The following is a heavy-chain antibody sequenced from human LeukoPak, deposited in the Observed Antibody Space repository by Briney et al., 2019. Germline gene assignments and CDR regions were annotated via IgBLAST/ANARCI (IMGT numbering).Heavy chain of an antibody. CDR1: GFTFSDYY. J-gene: IGHJ5*02. D-gene: IGHD2-21*02. V-gene: IGHV3-11*06. Sequence: GGSLRLSCAASGFTFSDYYMSWIRQAPGKGLEWVSDISSTSIYTNYADSVKGRFTISRDNAKNTLYLQMNSLRAEDTAVYYCARSPNCGGDCSWGQGTLVTVSS. CDR2: ISSTSIYT. CDR3: ARSPNCGGDCS.